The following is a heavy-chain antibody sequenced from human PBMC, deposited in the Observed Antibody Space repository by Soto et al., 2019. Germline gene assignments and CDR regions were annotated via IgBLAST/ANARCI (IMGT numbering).Heavy chain of an antibody. J-gene: IGHJ6*02. CDR1: GYSFTSYW. V-gene: IGHV5-10-1*01. CDR3: ARPPRGDITIMDV. CDR2: IDPSDSYT. D-gene: IGHD3-9*01. Sequence: GESLKISCKGSGYSFTSYWISWVCQMPGKGLEWMGRIDPSDSYTNYSPSFQGHVTISADKSISTAYLQWSSLKASDTAMYYCARPPRGDITIMDVWGQGTTVTVSS.